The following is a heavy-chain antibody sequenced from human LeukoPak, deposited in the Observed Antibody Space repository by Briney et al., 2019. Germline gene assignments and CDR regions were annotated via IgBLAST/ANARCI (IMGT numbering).Heavy chain of an antibody. CDR2: INHSGST. V-gene: IGHV4-34*01. CDR3: ARHGSGHDY. CDR1: GGSFSGYY. Sequence: SETLSLTCAVYGGSFSGYYWSWIRQPPGKGLEWIGEINHSGSTNYNPSLKSRVTISVDTSKNQFSLKLSSVTAADMAVYYCARHGSGHDYWGQGTLVTVSS. D-gene: IGHD3-10*01. J-gene: IGHJ4*02.